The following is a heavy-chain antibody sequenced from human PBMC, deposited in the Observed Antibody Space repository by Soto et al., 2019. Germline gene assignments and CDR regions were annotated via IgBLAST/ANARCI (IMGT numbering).Heavy chain of an antibody. J-gene: IGHJ6*02. CDR2: IIPVFGTA. V-gene: IGHV1-69*12. D-gene: IGHD3-9*01. Sequence: QVQLVQSGAEVKKPGSSVKVSCKASGGTFSSYAISWVRQAPGQGLEWMGGIIPVFGTANYAQKFQGRVTMAADETTSTAYMGLSSLRPEDTAVYYCARVLYYDILTGYPAGGMDVWGQGTTVTVSS. CDR1: GGTFSSYA. CDR3: ARVLYYDILTGYPAGGMDV.